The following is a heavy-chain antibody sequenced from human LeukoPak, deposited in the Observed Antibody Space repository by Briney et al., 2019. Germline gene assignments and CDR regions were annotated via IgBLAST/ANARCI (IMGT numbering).Heavy chain of an antibody. V-gene: IGHV3-11*01. CDR1: GFTFSDYY. CDR3: ARDTPATIIAAAGTHDY. D-gene: IGHD6-13*01. J-gene: IGHJ4*02. CDR2: ISSSGSTI. Sequence: GSLRLSCAASGFTFSDYYMSWIRQAPGKGLEWVSYISSSGSTIYYADSVKGRFTISRDNAKNSLYLQMNSLRAEDTAVYYCARDTPATIIAAAGTHDYWGQGTLVTVSS.